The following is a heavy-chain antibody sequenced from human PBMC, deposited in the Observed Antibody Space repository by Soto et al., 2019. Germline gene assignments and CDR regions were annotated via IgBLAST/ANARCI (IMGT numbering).Heavy chain of an antibody. CDR1: GFTFSSYA. CDR2: ISYSGGSI. D-gene: IGHD2-15*01. J-gene: IGHJ4*02. CDR3: AKDGGWRLDDVEVVAADSDY. Sequence: EVQLLESGGGLVQPGGSLRLSCAASGFTFSSYAMTWVRQAPGKGLEWVSTISYSGGSIYYADSVKGRFTISRDNSKNTLFLQMNSLRAEDTAVYYCAKDGGWRLDDVEVVAADSDYWGQGTLFTFSS. V-gene: IGHV3-23*01.